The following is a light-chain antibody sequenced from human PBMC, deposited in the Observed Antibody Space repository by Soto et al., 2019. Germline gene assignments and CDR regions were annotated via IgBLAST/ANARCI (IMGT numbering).Light chain of an antibody. CDR2: EVS. Sequence: QSVLTQPAFVSASAGQSITISCTGTSSDVGDYNYVSWYQHDPGKAPKLMIYEVSNRPSGVSNRFSGSKSGNTASLTISGLQAEDEADYYCSSYTSSSTYVFGTGTKVTVL. CDR3: SSYTSSSTYV. CDR1: SSDVGDYNY. J-gene: IGLJ1*01. V-gene: IGLV2-14*01.